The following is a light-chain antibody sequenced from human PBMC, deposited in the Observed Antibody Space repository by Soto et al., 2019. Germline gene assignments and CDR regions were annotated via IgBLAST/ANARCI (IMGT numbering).Light chain of an antibody. J-gene: IGKJ2*01. CDR3: QQYYSYPYT. CDR1: QGISSY. V-gene: IGKV1-8*01. Sequence: AIRMTQSPSSFSASTGDRVTITCRASQGISSYLAWYQQKPGKAPKLLIYAASTLHSGVPSRFSGSGSGTDFTLTISCLQSEAFATAYCQQYYSYPYTFGQGTKLEIK. CDR2: AAS.